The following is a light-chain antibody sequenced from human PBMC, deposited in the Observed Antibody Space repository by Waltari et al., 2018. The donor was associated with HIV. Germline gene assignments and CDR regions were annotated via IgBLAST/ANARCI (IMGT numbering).Light chain of an antibody. CDR3: LQDYNYPRT. V-gene: IGKV1-6*01. J-gene: IGKJ1*01. Sequence: AIQMTQFPSSLSVSVGDRFPITCRASQGIRNDSGWYQQKPGKAPKLLIYDASTLQSGVPSRFSGSGSGTDFTLTISSLQPEDSATYYCLQDYNYPRTFGQGTKVEIK. CDR2: DAS. CDR1: QGIRND.